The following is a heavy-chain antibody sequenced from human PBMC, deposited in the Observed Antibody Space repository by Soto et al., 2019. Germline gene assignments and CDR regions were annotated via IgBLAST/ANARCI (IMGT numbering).Heavy chain of an antibody. CDR1: GGSISSSSYY. V-gene: IGHV4-39*02. D-gene: IGHD6-19*01. J-gene: IGHJ4*02. CDR2: IYYSGST. Sequence: QLQLQESGPGLVKPSETLSLTCTVSGGSISSSSYYWGWIRQPPGKGLEWIGSIYYSGSTYYNPSLKSRVTISVYTSKNHFSLRLSSVTAADTAVYYCARLSERPIAVAGYDYWGQGTLVTVSS. CDR3: ARLSERPIAVAGYDY.